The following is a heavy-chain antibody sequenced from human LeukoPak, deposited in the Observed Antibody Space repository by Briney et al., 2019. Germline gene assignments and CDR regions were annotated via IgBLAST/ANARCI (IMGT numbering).Heavy chain of an antibody. Sequence: GGSLRLSCAASGFIFSTYWMMWARQAPGKGLEWVANIKQDGSEKYYVDSVKGRFTISRDNAKNSLYLQMNSLRAEDTAVYYCARDRQSDAFDIWGQGTMVTVSS. CDR3: ARDRQSDAFDI. V-gene: IGHV3-7*01. CDR2: IKQDGSEK. J-gene: IGHJ3*02. CDR1: GFIFSTYW. D-gene: IGHD4-11*01.